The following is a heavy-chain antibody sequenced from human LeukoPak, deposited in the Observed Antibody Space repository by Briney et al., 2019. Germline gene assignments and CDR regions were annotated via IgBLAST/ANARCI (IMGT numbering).Heavy chain of an antibody. CDR2: IYYSGST. V-gene: IGHV4-59*01. CDR3: ARGFLLRRDASNRGAFWDFDL. D-gene: IGHD5-24*01. J-gene: IGHJ2*01. Sequence: SETLSLTCTVSGGSISSYYWSWIRQPPGKGREWIGYIYYSGSTNYNPSLKSRATISVDTSKNQFSLKLSSVTAADTAVYYCARGFLLRRDASNRGAFWDFDLWGRGNRVIVSS. CDR1: GGSISSYY.